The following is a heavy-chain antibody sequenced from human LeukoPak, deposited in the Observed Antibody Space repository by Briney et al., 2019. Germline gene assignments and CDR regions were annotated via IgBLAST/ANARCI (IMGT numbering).Heavy chain of an antibody. CDR1: GFTFSSYA. J-gene: IGHJ4*02. Sequence: GGSLRLSCAASGFTFSSYAMHWVRQAPGKGLEWVAVISYDGSNKYYADFVKGRFTVSRDNSKNTLYLQMNSLRAEDTAVYYCAKSYYDSSGYRGDFDYWGQGTLVTVSS. V-gene: IGHV3-30*04. CDR2: ISYDGSNK. CDR3: AKSYYDSSGYRGDFDY. D-gene: IGHD3-22*01.